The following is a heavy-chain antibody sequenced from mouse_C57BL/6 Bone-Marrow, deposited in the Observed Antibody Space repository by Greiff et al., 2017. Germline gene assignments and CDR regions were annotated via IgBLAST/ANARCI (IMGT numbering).Heavy chain of an antibody. CDR1: GYTFTSYW. CDR3: ARKGIYDCDGGFAY. J-gene: IGHJ3*01. Sequence: VQLQQPGAELVLPGASVKLSCKASGYTFTSYWMHWVKQRPGQGLEWIGKIDPSDSYTNYNQKFKGKSTLTVDKSSSTAYMQLSSLTSEDSAMYYCARKGIYDCDGGFAYWGQGTLVTVSA. D-gene: IGHD2-4*01. V-gene: IGHV1-69*01. CDR2: IDPSDSYT.